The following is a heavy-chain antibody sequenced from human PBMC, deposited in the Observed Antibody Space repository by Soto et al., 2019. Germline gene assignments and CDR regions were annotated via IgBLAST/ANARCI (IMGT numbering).Heavy chain of an antibody. J-gene: IGHJ4*02. CDR3: ARGGPLHSAYEYYFDY. CDR2: INAGNGNT. V-gene: IGHV1-3*01. D-gene: IGHD5-12*01. Sequence: GASVKVSCNASGYTFTSYPIHLVRQAPGRRLEWMGWINAGNGNTKYSQKFQGRVTITRDTSASTAYMELSSLRSEDTAVYYCARGGPLHSAYEYYFDYWGQGALVTVSS. CDR1: GYTFTSYP.